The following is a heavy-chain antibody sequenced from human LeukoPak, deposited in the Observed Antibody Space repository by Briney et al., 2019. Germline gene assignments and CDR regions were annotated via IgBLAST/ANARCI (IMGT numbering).Heavy chain of an antibody. CDR2: IYSGGST. J-gene: IGHJ4*02. Sequence: GGSLRLSCAASGFTVSSNYMSWVRQAPGKGLELVSVIYSGGSTYYADSVKGRFTISRDNSKNTLYLQMNSLRAEDTAVYYCARARAGAGTFFFGYWGQGTLVTVSS. D-gene: IGHD6-13*01. CDR1: GFTVSSNY. V-gene: IGHV3-53*01. CDR3: ARARAGAGTFFFGY.